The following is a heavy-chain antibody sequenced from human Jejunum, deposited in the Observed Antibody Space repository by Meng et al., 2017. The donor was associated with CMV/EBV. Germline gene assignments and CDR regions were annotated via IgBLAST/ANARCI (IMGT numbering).Heavy chain of an antibody. CDR1: YSLSTHS. CDR2: VSAYIGDT. J-gene: IGHJ6*02. Sequence: YSLSTHSIACVRQAPGRGLEWMGWVSAYIGDTNYAHQLHGRVTMTTDTSTTTAYMELRSLRSDDTGVYYCARIPVTSGSSYGLDVWGQGTTVTVSS. D-gene: IGHD4-17*01. CDR3: ARIPVTSGSSYGLDV. V-gene: IGHV1-18*01.